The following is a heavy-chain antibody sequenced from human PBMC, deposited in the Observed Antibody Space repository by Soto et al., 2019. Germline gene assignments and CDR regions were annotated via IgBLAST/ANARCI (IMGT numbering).Heavy chain of an antibody. CDR3: VKNSGWFNT. D-gene: IGHD3-10*01. Sequence: QLLQSGGGLVQPGGSLTLSCAASGFTFGTTDMSWVRQAPGEGLEWVSTIDGSGGITYYADSVKGRFTISRDNSRNTVYLQMDSLGRDDTALYFCVKNSGWFNTWGQGALVTVSS. CDR1: GFTFGTTD. V-gene: IGHV3-23*01. CDR2: IDGSGGIT. J-gene: IGHJ5*02.